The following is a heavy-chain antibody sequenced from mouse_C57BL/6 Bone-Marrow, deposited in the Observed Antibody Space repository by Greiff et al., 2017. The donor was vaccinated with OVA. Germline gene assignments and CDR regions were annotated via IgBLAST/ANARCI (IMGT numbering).Heavy chain of an antibody. V-gene: IGHV5-12*01. J-gene: IGHJ4*01. D-gene: IGHD2-5*01. Sequence: EVKLVESGGGLVQPGGSLKLSCAASGFTFSDYYMYWVRQTPEKRLEWVAYISNGGGSTYYPDTVKGRFTISRDNAKNTLYLQMSRLKSEDTAMYYCARHTYYSNYVRSYYAMDYWGQGTSVTVSS. CDR3: ARHTYYSNYVRSYYAMDY. CDR1: GFTFSDYY. CDR2: ISNGGGST.